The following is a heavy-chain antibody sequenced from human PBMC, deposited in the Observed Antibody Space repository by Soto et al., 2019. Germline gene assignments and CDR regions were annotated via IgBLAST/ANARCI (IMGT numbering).Heavy chain of an antibody. D-gene: IGHD2-2*01. CDR1: GFTFSSYA. CDR3: ARGPSSLTRFDY. CDR2: ISYDGSNK. Sequence: PGGSLRLSCAASGFTFSSYAMHWVRQAPGKGLEWVEVISYDGSNKYYADSVKGRFTISRDSSKNTLYLQMNSLRAEDTAVYYCARGPSSLTRFDYWGQGTLVTVSS. J-gene: IGHJ4*02. V-gene: IGHV3-30-3*01.